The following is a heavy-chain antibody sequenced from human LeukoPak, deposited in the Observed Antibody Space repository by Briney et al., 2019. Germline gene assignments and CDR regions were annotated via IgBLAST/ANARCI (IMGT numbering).Heavy chain of an antibody. Sequence: PGGSLRLSCAASGFTFSSYAMSWVRQAPGKGLEGVSVISGSGGSTYYADSVKGRLTISRDNSKNTLYLQMNSLRAEDTAVYYCAKDRASEYSSGWPFDYWGQGTLVTVSS. D-gene: IGHD6-19*01. CDR2: ISGSGGST. V-gene: IGHV3-23*01. CDR1: GFTFSSYA. CDR3: AKDRASEYSSGWPFDY. J-gene: IGHJ4*02.